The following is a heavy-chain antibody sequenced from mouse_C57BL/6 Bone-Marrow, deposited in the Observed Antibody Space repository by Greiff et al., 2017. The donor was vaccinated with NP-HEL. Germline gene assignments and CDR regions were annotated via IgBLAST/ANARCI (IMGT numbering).Heavy chain of an antibody. J-gene: IGHJ1*03. CDR2: INYDGSST. Sequence: EVMLVESEGGLVQPGSSMKLSCTASGFTFSDYYMAWVRQVPEKGLEWVANINYDGSSTYYLDSLKSRFIISRDNAKNILYLQMSSLKSEDTATYYCAKYYYGSIWYFDVWGTGTTGTVSS. CDR3: AKYYYGSIWYFDV. D-gene: IGHD1-1*01. CDR1: GFTFSDYY. V-gene: IGHV5-16*01.